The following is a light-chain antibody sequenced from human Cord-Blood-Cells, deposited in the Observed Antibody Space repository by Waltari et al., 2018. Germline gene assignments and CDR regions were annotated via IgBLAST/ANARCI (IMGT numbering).Light chain of an antibody. Sequence: QSALTQPASVSGSPGQSITISCTGTRSDVGCYNYVSLYQRPPGQAPKLMISDVSNRPSGVSNGFLGSKSGNTASLTISGLQAEDEADYYCSSYTSSSTWVFGGGTKLTVL. CDR3: SSYTSSSTWV. V-gene: IGLV2-14*01. CDR2: DVS. J-gene: IGLJ3*02. CDR1: RSDVGCYNY.